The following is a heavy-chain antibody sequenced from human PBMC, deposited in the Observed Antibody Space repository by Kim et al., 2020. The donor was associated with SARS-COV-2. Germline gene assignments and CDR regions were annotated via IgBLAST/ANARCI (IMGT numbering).Heavy chain of an antibody. Sequence: GGSLRLSCAASGFTFSSYGMHWVRQAPGKGLEWVAVISYDGSNKYYADSVKGRFTISRDNSKNTLYLQMNSLRAEDTAVYYCAKGFGVLGQWVDYWGQGTLVTVSS. D-gene: IGHD6-19*01. CDR2: ISYDGSNK. CDR1: GFTFSSYG. CDR3: AKGFGVLGQWVDY. J-gene: IGHJ4*02. V-gene: IGHV3-30*18.